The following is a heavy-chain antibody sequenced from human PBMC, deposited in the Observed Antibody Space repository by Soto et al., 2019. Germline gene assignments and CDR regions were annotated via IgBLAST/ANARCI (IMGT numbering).Heavy chain of an antibody. CDR3: TTAKSSAYDH. D-gene: IGHD6-19*01. CDR2: IKSKADGGTT. Sequence: EVQLVESGGGLVKPGGSLRLSCAASGFTVSNAWMNWLRQAPGKGLEWVGRIKSKADGGTTDCAAPVRGRFTISRDDSKNTLYLQMDNLKTEDTALYYCTTAKSSAYDHWGQGTLVTVSS. CDR1: GFTVSNAW. V-gene: IGHV3-15*07. J-gene: IGHJ4*02.